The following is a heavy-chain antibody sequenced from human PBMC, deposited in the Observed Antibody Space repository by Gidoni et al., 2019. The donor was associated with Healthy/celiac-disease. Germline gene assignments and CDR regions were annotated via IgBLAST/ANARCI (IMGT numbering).Heavy chain of an antibody. J-gene: IGHJ4*02. Sequence: QVQLQQWGAGLLKPSETLSLTCAVYGGSFSGYYWSWIRQPPGKGLEWIGEINHSGSTNYNPSLKSRVTISVDTSKNQFSLKLSSVTAADTAVYYCARGRQQWLARGADYWGQGTLVTVSS. D-gene: IGHD6-19*01. CDR2: INHSGST. CDR1: GGSFSGYY. V-gene: IGHV4-34*01. CDR3: ARGRQQWLARGADY.